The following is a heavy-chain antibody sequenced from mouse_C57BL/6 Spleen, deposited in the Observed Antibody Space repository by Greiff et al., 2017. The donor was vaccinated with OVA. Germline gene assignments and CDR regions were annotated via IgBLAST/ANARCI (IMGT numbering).Heavy chain of an antibody. CDR1: GYTFTSYW. Sequence: QVQLKQPGAELVKPGASVKLSCKGSGYTFTSYWMQWVKQRPGQGLEWIGEIDPSDSYTNYNQKFKGKATLTVDTSSSTAYMQLSSLTSEDSAVYYCARRIDSSGYFDYWGQGTTLTVSS. V-gene: IGHV1-50*01. CDR2: IDPSDSYT. CDR3: ARRIDSSGYFDY. D-gene: IGHD3-2*02. J-gene: IGHJ2*01.